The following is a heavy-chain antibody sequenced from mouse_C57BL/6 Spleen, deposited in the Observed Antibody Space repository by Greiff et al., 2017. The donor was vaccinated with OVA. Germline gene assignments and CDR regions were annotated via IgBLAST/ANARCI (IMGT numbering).Heavy chain of an antibody. D-gene: IGHD1-1*01. CDR2: IYPGDGDP. CDR3: ARCPYYYGSSSYAMDY. J-gene: IGHJ4*01. V-gene: IGHV1-82*01. Sequence: VQLQQSGPELVKPGASVKISCKASGYAFSSSWMNWVKQRPGKGLEWIGRIYPGDGDPNYNGKFKGKATLTADKSSSTAYMQLSSLTSEDSAVYFWARCPYYYGSSSYAMDYWGQGTSVTVSS. CDR1: GYAFSSSW.